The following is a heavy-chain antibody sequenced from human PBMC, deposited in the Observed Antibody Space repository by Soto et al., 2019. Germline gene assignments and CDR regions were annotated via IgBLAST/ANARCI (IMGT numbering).Heavy chain of an antibody. CDR1: GFTFSSYS. Sequence: EVQLVESGGGLVKPGGSLRLSCAASGFTFSSYSMNWVRQAPGKGLEWVSSISSSSSYIYYADSVKGRFTISRDNAKNSSDLQKHSLGAEDRDVYSGAMVIAAAGLTVDYYYGTDVWGQGTTVTVSS. D-gene: IGHD6-13*01. CDR3: AMVIAAAGLTVDYYYGTDV. CDR2: ISSSSSYI. J-gene: IGHJ6*02. V-gene: IGHV3-21*01.